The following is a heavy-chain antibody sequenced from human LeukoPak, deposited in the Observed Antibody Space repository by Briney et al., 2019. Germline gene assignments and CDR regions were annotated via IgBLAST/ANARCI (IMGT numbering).Heavy chain of an antibody. CDR3: ARDEGITSFFDY. V-gene: IGHV3-66*01. J-gene: IGHJ4*02. CDR2: IYSGGST. CDR1: GFTVSSNY. Sequence: GGSLRLSCAASGFTVSSNYMSWVRQAPGKGLEWVSVIYSGGSTYYADSVKGRFTISRDNSKNTLYLQMNSLRAEDTAVYYCARDEGITSFFDYWGQGTLVTVSS. D-gene: IGHD3-3*01.